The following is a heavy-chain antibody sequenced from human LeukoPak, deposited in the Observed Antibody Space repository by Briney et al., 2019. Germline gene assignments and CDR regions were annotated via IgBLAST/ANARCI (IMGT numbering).Heavy chain of an antibody. D-gene: IGHD2-21*02. CDR1: GGSISSGGYY. V-gene: IGHV4-31*03. CDR3: ARALGPEETAILFDY. J-gene: IGHJ4*02. CDR2: IYYSGST. Sequence: SQTLSLTCTVSGGSISSGGYYWSWIRQHPGRGLEWIGYIYYSGSTYYNPSLKSRVTISVDTSKNQFSLKLSSVTAADTAVYYCARALGPEETAILFDYWGQGTLVTVSS.